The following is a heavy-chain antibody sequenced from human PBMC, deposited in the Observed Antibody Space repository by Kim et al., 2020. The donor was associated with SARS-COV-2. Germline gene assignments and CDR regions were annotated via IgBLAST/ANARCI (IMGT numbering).Heavy chain of an antibody. CDR3: ALMTAAREGVDV. V-gene: IGHV3-48*02. CDR2: ISNSGSTI. CDR1: GFTFSRYS. J-gene: IGHJ6*02. Sequence: GGSLRLSCVVSGFTFSRYSMNWVRQAPGKGLEWISYISNSGSTIYYADSVNGRFTISRDNANNSLYLQMNSLRDEDTAVYYCALMTAAREGVDVWGQGTKVTVSS. D-gene: IGHD6-13*01.